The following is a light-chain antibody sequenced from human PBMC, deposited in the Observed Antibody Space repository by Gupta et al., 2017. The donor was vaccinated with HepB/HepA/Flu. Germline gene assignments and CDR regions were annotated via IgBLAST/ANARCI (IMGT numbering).Light chain of an antibody. J-gene: IGKJ1*01. CDR3: HQYNNWPPLT. CDR2: YAS. Sequence: EVVMTQSPATLSVSLGERATLSCRASLSVSNNVAWYQQRPGQAPRLLIYYASTRATGIPARFSGSRSGTDFTLTISRLEPEDFSVYYCHQYNNWPPLTFGQGTKVEIK. CDR1: LSVSNN. V-gene: IGKV3-15*01.